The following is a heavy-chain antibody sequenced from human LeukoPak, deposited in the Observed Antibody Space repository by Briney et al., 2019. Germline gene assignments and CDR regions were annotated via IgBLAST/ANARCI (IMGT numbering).Heavy chain of an antibody. CDR1: GFTFRSHA. CDR3: AKDFRIGYSAHFDY. Sequence: GGSLRLSCVGSGFTFRSHAMSWVRQAPEKGLEFVSGIYEDGGTTYYADSVKGRFSISRDNSKNTLYLQMDSLRGEDTAVYYCAKDFRIGYSAHFDYWGQGALVTVSS. V-gene: IGHV3-23*01. CDR2: IYEDGGTT. J-gene: IGHJ4*02. D-gene: IGHD2-21*01.